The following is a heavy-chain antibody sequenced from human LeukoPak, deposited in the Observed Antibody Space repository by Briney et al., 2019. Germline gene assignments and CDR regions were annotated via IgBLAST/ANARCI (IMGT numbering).Heavy chain of an antibody. CDR2: IYYSGST. J-gene: IGHJ4*02. Sequence: SETLSLTCTVSGGSVSSGSYYWSWIRQPPGKGLEWIGYIYYSGSTNYNPSLKSRVTISVDTSKNQFSLKLSSVTAADTAVYYCARGRGYCTNGVCYTLPYYFDYWGQGTLVTVSS. V-gene: IGHV4-61*01. CDR3: ARGRGYCTNGVCYTLPYYFDY. CDR1: GGSVSSGSYY. D-gene: IGHD2-8*01.